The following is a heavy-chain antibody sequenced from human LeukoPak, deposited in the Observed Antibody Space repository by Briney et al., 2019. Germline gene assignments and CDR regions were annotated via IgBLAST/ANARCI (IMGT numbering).Heavy chain of an antibody. V-gene: IGHV3-48*03. D-gene: IGHD3-9*01. J-gene: IGHJ4*02. CDR3: AREGRYFDWPPG. Sequence: PGGSLRLSCAASGFIFNNYEMSWVRQAPGKGLEWISYISSSGSSKYYADSVKGRFTISRDNAKNSLNLQMNSLRAEDTAVYYCAREGRYFDWPPGWGQGTLVTVSS. CDR1: GFIFNNYE. CDR2: ISSSGSSK.